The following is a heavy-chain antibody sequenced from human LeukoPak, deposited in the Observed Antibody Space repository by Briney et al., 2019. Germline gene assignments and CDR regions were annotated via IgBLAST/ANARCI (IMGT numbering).Heavy chain of an antibody. D-gene: IGHD6-13*01. CDR3: ARPRIAAAGYAFDI. CDR2: IYVGDSDT. V-gene: IGHV5-51*01. Sequence: GESLKISCKDSGYSFTNYWIGWVRQMPGKNLEWMGIIYVGDSDTRYGPSFQGQVTISADKSINTAYLQWSSLKASDTAMYYCARPRIAAAGYAFDIWGQGTMVTVSS. CDR1: GYSFTNYW. J-gene: IGHJ3*02.